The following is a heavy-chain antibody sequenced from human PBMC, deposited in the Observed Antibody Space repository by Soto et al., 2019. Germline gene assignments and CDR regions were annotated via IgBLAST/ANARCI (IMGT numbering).Heavy chain of an antibody. CDR1: GYSFTDYH. V-gene: IGHV1-2*04. J-gene: IGHJ6*02. Sequence: QVQLVQSGAEVKKPGASVRVSYKASGYSFTDYHIHWVRQAPGQGLEWLGRINPKSGGTSTAQKFQGWVTMTRDRSISTVYMELTRLRSDDTAVYFCARGHSTDCSNGVCSFFYNHEMDVWGQGTTVTVSS. CDR2: INPKSGGT. CDR3: ARGHSTDCSNGVCSFFYNHEMDV. D-gene: IGHD2-8*01.